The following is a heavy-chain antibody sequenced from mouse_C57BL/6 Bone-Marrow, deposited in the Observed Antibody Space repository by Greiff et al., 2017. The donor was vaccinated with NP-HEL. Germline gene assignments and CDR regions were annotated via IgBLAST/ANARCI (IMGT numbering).Heavy chain of an antibody. CDR2: IYPGSGST. V-gene: IGHV1-55*01. Sequence: QVQLQQPGAELVKPGASVKMSCKASGYTFTSYWITWVKQRPGQGLEWIGDIYPGSGSTNYNEKFKSKATLTVDTSSSTAYMQLSSLTSEDSAVYYCARWANSNSAWFAYWGQGTLVTVSA. CDR3: ARWANSNSAWFAY. J-gene: IGHJ3*01. CDR1: GYTFTSYW. D-gene: IGHD2-5*01.